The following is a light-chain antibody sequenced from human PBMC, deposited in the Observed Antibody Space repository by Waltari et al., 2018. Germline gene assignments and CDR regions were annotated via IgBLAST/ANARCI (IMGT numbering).Light chain of an antibody. J-gene: IGKJ2*01. V-gene: IGKV2-40*01. Sequence: IVMTQTPLSLFVTPGEPASLSCRSIQSLLDSDDGNTYLDWYLQKPGQSPHLLIYTVSYRASGVPDRFTGSGSGTDFTLKISRVEAEDVGVYYCMQRIEFPYTFGQGTKLEIK. CDR1: QSLLDSDDGNTY. CDR2: TVS. CDR3: MQRIEFPYT.